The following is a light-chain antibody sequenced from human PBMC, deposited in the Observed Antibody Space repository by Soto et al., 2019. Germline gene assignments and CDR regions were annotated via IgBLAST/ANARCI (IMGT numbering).Light chain of an antibody. J-gene: IGLJ2*01. Sequence: QSALTQPPSASGSPGQSVTISCTGTSSDVGNYNYVSWYQKHPGKAPKLMIYDVNKRPSGVPDRFSGSKSGNTASLTVSGLQADDEAEYYCSSYAGGNNLLFGGGTKVTVL. CDR3: SSYAGGNNLL. CDR2: DVN. V-gene: IGLV2-8*01. CDR1: SSDVGNYNY.